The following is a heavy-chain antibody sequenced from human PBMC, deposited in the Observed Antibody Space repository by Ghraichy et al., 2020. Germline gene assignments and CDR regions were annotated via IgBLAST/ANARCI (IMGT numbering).Heavy chain of an antibody. V-gene: IGHV1-18*01. CDR3: ARVGDSSGYYGSFYFDY. J-gene: IGHJ4*02. D-gene: IGHD3-22*01. Sequence: ASVKVSCKASGYTFTSYVISWVRQAPGQGLEWMGWISAYNGNTNYAQKLQGRVTITTDTSTSTAYMELRSLRSDDTAVYYCARVGDSSGYYGSFYFDYWGQGTLVTVSS. CDR1: GYTFTSYV. CDR2: ISAYNGNT.